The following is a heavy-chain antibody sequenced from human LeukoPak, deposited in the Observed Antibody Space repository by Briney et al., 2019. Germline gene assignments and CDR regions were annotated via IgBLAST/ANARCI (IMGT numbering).Heavy chain of an antibody. V-gene: IGHV1-8*01. CDR3: ARALSWTTESYYYMDV. CDR1: GYTFSSYD. J-gene: IGHJ6*03. CDR2: MNPNSGNI. Sequence: ASVKVSCKASGYTFSSYDINWVRQATGQGLEWKGWMNPNSGNIGYAQKFQGRVTMTKNTSITTAYMELSSLRSEDTAVYYCARALSWTTESYYYMDVWGKGTTVTVSS. D-gene: IGHD3/OR15-3a*01.